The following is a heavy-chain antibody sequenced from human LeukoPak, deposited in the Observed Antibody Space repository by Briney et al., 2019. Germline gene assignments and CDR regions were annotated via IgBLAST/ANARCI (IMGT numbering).Heavy chain of an antibody. Sequence: SETLSLTCTVSGGSISSYYWSWIRQPAGKGLEWIGRIYTSGSTNYNPSLKSRVTMSVDTSKNQFSLKLSSVTAADTAVYYCARDRDYVTPYWYLDLWGRGTLVTVSS. CDR1: GGSISSYY. J-gene: IGHJ2*01. V-gene: IGHV4-4*07. CDR2: IYTSGST. D-gene: IGHD4-17*01. CDR3: ARDRDYVTPYWYLDL.